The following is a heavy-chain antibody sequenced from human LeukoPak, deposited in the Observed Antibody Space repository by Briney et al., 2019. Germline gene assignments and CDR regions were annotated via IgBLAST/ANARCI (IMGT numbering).Heavy chain of an antibody. J-gene: IGHJ3*02. V-gene: IGHV3-23*01. Sequence: GGSLRLSCAASGFTFSSYRLSWVRQAPGKGLEWDSTLSDSGDDTYYADSVKGRFTISRDNSKNTLYLQMNSLRAEDTAIYYCTSFAPYEAFDIWGQGTMVTVSS. CDR3: TSFAPYEAFDI. CDR2: LSDSGDDT. CDR1: GFTFSSYR.